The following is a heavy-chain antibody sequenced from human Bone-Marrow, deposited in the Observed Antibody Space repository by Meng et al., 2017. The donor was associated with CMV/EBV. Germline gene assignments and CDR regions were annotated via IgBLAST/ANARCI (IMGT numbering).Heavy chain of an antibody. CDR2: TYYRSKWYN. CDR1: GDSVSSNSAA. J-gene: IGHJ6*02. Sequence: LRLSCAISGDSVSSNSAAWNWIRQSPSRGLEWLGRTYYRSKWYNDYAVSVKSRITINPDTSKNQFSLQLNSVTPEDTAVYYCARVSLAGTSYYYGMDVWGQGTTVTVSS. CDR3: ARVSLAGTSYYYGMDV. V-gene: IGHV6-1*01. D-gene: IGHD1-14*01.